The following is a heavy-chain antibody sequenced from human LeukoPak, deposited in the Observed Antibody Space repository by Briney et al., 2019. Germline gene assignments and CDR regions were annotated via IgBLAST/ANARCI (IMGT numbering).Heavy chain of an antibody. CDR1: GFTFSSYW. CDR3: ARDLGFGEFPDY. CDR2: INSDGSST. J-gene: IGHJ4*02. V-gene: IGHV3-74*01. Sequence: GGSLRLSCAASGFTFSSYWMHWVRQAPGKGLVWVSRINSDGSSTSYAGSVKGRFTISRDNAKNTLYLQMNSLRAEDTTVYYCARDLGFGEFPDYWGQGTLVTVSS. D-gene: IGHD3-10*01.